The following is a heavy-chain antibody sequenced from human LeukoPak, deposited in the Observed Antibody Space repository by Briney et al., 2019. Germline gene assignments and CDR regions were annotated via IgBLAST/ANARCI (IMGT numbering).Heavy chain of an antibody. V-gene: IGHV1-2*02. CDR1: GYTFTGYY. CDR2: INPNSGGT. D-gene: IGHD5-18*01. CDR3: ALYGDSYGYVSWFDP. Sequence: GASVKVSCKASGYTFTGYYMHWVRQAPGQGLEWMGWINPNSGGTNYAQKFQGRVTMTRDTSISTAYMELSRLRSDDTAVYYCALYGDSYGYVSWFDPWGQRTLVTVSS. J-gene: IGHJ5*02.